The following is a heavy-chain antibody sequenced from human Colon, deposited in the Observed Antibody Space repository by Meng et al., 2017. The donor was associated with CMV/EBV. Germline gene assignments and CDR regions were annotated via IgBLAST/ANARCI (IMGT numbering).Heavy chain of an antibody. D-gene: IGHD6-19*01. CDR1: GFTFSTRG. CDR3: TRDGSAWSRDY. V-gene: IGHV3-21*06. J-gene: IGHJ4*02. Sequence: LSCAASGFTFSTRGMTWVRQPPGKGLEWVATVYFTHDASYADSVKGRFTVSRDNDKNSVYLQMDSLRAEDSGLYYCTRDGSAWSRDYWGPGTLVTVSS. CDR2: VYFTHDA.